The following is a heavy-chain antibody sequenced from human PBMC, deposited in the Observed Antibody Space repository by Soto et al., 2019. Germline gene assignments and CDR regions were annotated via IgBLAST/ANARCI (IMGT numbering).Heavy chain of an antibody. CDR2: IIPILGIA. J-gene: IGHJ4*02. D-gene: IGHD6-25*01. V-gene: IGHV1-69*02. CDR3: ASPSGEQRSHDYFDY. Sequence: GASVKVSCKASGGTFSSYTISWVRQAPGQGLEWMGRIIPILGIANYAQKFQGRVTITADKSTSTAYMELSSLRSEDTAVYYCASPSGEQRSHDYFDYWGQGTLVTVSS. CDR1: GGTFSSYT.